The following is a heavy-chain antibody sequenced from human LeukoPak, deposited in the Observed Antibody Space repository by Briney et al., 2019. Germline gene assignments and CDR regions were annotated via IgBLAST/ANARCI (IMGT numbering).Heavy chain of an antibody. CDR1: GFTFSSYA. CDR2: ISSNGGSI. CDR3: VKTLVSVAGAGAFDI. Sequence: GGSLRLSCSASGFTFSSYAMHWVRQAPGKGLEYVSVISSNGGSIYYADSVKGRFTISRDNSKNTLYLQMSSLRAEDTAVYYCVKTLVSVAGAGAFDIWGQGTMVTVCS. V-gene: IGHV3-64D*09. J-gene: IGHJ3*02. D-gene: IGHD6-19*01.